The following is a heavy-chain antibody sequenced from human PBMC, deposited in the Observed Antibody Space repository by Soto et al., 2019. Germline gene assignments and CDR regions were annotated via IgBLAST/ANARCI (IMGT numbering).Heavy chain of an antibody. CDR3: AKDRLDYYDSSGYDY. J-gene: IGHJ4*02. CDR1: GFTFSSYA. Sequence: PGGSLRLSCAASGFTFSSYAMSWVRQALGKGLEWVSAISGSGGSTYYADSVKGRFTISRDNSKNTLYLQMNSLRAEDTAVYYCAKDRLDYYDSSGYDYWGQGTLVTVSS. V-gene: IGHV3-23*01. CDR2: ISGSGGST. D-gene: IGHD3-22*01.